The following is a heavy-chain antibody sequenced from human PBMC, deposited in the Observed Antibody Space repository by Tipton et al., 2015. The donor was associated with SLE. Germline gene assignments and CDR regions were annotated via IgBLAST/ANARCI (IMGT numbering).Heavy chain of an antibody. J-gene: IGHJ3*02. Sequence: TLSLTCTVSGGSISSSSYYWGWIRQPPGKGLEWIGSIYYSGSTYYNPSLESRVTISVDTSKSQFSLKLSSVTAADTAVYYCARWTRKAFDIWGQGTMVTVSS. D-gene: IGHD1-14*01. CDR3: ARWTRKAFDI. CDR2: IYYSGST. V-gene: IGHV4-39*07. CDR1: GGSISSSSYY.